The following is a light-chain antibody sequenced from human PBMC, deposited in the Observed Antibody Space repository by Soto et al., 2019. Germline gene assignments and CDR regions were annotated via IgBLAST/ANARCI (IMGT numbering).Light chain of an antibody. V-gene: IGKV1-9*01. J-gene: IGKJ1*01. CDR2: AAS. CDR1: QGINNF. Sequence: IPLTQPPSSLSASVGDRVTITCRASQGINNFLAWYQQKPGKAPKLLIYAASTLQSGVPSRFSGSGSGTEFTLTISSLQPEDSATYYCLQHNTYPRTFGQGAIVDIK. CDR3: LQHNTYPRT.